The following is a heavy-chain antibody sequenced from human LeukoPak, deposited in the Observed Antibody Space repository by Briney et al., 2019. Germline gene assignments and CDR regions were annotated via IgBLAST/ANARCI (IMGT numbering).Heavy chain of an antibody. D-gene: IGHD3-16*02. Sequence: SVKVSCKASGGTFSSYAISWVRQAPGQGLEWMGGIIPIFGTASYAQKFHGRVTITADESPSPAYMELSSLRSEDTAVYYCAIRGADYVWGSYRSGSFDYWGQGTLVTVS. V-gene: IGHV1-69*01. CDR3: AIRGADYVWGSYRSGSFDY. CDR2: IIPIFGTA. J-gene: IGHJ4*02. CDR1: GGTFSSYA.